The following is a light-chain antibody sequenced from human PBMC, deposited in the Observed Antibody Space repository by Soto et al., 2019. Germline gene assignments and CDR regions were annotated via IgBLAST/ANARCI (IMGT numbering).Light chain of an antibody. CDR1: QNVDSSS. CDR3: QLYGGSPEWT. V-gene: IGKV3-20*01. J-gene: IGKJ1*01. CDR2: GAS. Sequence: DIVLTQSPATLSLSPGERATLPCRASQNVDSSSLAWYQQTPGQAPRLLISGASSRATGISDRFSGSGSGTDFTLTISRLEPEDFAVYYCQLYGGSPEWTFGQGTKVEIK.